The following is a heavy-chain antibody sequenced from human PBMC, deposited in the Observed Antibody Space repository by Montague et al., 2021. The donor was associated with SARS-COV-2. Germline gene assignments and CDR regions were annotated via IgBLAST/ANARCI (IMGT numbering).Heavy chain of an antibody. Sequence: PALVKPTQTLTLTCSFSGFSLSTSGVGVGWIRQPPGKAPECLAVIYWNDDKRYRPSLKSRITVTKDSSKNQVVLTMTNMDPVDTATYYCARVSSSWSQDYYYYMDVWGKGTTVTVSS. CDR2: IYWNDDK. V-gene: IGHV2-5*01. CDR1: GFSLSTSGVG. CDR3: ARVSSSWSQDYYYYMDV. J-gene: IGHJ6*03. D-gene: IGHD6-13*01.